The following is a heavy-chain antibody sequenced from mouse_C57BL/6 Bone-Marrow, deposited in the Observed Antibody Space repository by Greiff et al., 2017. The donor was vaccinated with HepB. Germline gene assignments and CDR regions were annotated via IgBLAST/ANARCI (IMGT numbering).Heavy chain of an antibody. CDR1: GFSFNTYA. CDR3: VRYYGSSPAWFAY. D-gene: IGHD1-1*01. J-gene: IGHJ3*01. Sequence: EVKLQESGGGLVQPKGSLKLSCAASGFSFNTYAMNWVRQAPGKGLEWVARIRSKSNNYATYYADSVKDRFTISRDDSESMLYLQMNNLKTEDTAMYYCVRYYGSSPAWFAYWGQGTLVTVSA. V-gene: IGHV10-1*01. CDR2: IRSKSNNYAT.